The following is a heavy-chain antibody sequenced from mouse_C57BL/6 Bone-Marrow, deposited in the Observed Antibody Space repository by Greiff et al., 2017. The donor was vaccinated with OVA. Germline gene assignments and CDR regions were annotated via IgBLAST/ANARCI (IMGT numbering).Heavy chain of an antibody. Sequence: QVQLQQPGPGLVAPSHSLSITCTVSGFSLTSYGVSWVRQPPGKGLEWLGVIRRDGGATNHSAHISSLSIRKDNYTTHVFLKLHSLLTDDTATDVCARAGNGSCALDYWGQGTSVTVSS. CDR2: IRRDGGA. CDR1: GFSLTSYG. V-gene: IGHV2-3*01. J-gene: IGHJ4*01. D-gene: IGHD2-2*01. CDR3: ARAGNGSCALDY.